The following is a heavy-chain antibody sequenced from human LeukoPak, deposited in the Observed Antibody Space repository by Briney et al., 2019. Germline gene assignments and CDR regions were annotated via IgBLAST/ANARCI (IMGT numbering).Heavy chain of an antibody. CDR1: GFTFSTYA. CDR2: ISGNGGST. D-gene: IGHD2-2*02. J-gene: IGHJ4*02. Sequence: GGSLRLSCAASGFTFSTYAMSWLRQAPGKGLEWVSVISGNGGSTSYTDSVKGRFTISRDSSKNMLYLQMNNLRAEDTALYYCAKDGRYCSGTSCYTSHWGQGTLVTVSS. CDR3: AKDGRYCSGTSCYTSH. V-gene: IGHV3-23*01.